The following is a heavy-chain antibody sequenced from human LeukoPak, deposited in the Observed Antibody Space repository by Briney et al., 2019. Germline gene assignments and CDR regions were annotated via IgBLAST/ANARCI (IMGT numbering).Heavy chain of an antibody. D-gene: IGHD3-22*01. CDR2: IKSKTNGGTT. CDR3: AKQTRYDSPAGGRGFDY. CDR1: GFTFSNAW. V-gene: IGHV3-15*01. Sequence: GGSLRLSCAASGFTFSNAWMSWVRQAPGKGLEWVGRIKSKTNGGTTDYAAPVKGRFTISRDDSKNTLYLQMNSLRAEDTAVYYCAKQTRYDSPAGGRGFDYWGQGTLVTVSS. J-gene: IGHJ4*02.